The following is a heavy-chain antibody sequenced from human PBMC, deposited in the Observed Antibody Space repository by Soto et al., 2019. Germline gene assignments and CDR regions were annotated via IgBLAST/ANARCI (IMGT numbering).Heavy chain of an antibody. V-gene: IGHV3-23*01. CDR1: GFPFSSYA. D-gene: IGHD2-15*01. Sequence: EVHLLESGGGLVQPGGSLRLSCAASGFPFSSYAMSWVRQAPGKGLEWVSGVSGSGAGTYYADSVQGRFTISRDNSETTLYLEMNSLRAEDTAVYYCANARYCSGGSCYGLPYYYGMDVWGQGTTVTVSS. CDR3: ANARYCSGGSCYGLPYYYGMDV. CDR2: VSGSGAGT. J-gene: IGHJ6*02.